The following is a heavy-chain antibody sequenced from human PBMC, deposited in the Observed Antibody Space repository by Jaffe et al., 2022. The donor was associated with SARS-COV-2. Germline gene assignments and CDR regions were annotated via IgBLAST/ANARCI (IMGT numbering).Heavy chain of an antibody. V-gene: IGHV1-3*01. D-gene: IGHD2-21*01. CDR3: ARTDGAVISLDY. CDR1: GYTFTNYA. Sequence: QVQLVQSGAEVKKPGASVKVSCKASGYTFTNYAMHWVRQAPGQRLEWMGWINAGNGNTKYSQKFQGRVTITRDTSANTAYMELSSLRSEDTAVYYCARTDGAVISLDYWGQGTLVTVSS. CDR2: INAGNGNT. J-gene: IGHJ4*02.